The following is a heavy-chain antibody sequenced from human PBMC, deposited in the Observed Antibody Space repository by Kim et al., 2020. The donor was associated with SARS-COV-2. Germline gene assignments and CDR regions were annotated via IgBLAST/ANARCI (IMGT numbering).Heavy chain of an antibody. CDR3: ARGGKVPGV. CDR2: GST. Sequence: GSTHNNPSLKSRVTISVDTSKNQFSLKLSSVTAADTAVYYCARGGKVPGVWGQGTLVTVSS. V-gene: IGHV4-59*09. J-gene: IGHJ4*02. D-gene: IGHD2-2*01.